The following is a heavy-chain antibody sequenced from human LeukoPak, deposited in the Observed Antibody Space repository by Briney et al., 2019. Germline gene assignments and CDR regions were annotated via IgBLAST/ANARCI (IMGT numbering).Heavy chain of an antibody. Sequence: SSETLSLTCAVYGGSFSGYYWSWIRQPPGKGLEWIGEINHSGSTNYNPSLKSRVTISVDTSKNQFSLKLSSVTAADTAVYYCAREGIAVAGILGHWGQGTLVTVSS. D-gene: IGHD6-19*01. CDR3: AREGIAVAGILGH. V-gene: IGHV4-34*01. CDR2: INHSGST. CDR1: GGSFSGYY. J-gene: IGHJ4*02.